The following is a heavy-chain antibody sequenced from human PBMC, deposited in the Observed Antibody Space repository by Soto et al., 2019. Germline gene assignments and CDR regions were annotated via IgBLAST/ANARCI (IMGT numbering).Heavy chain of an antibody. CDR3: ARALMAYCDAFDI. J-gene: IGHJ3*02. D-gene: IGHD2-15*01. Sequence: PPETLSLTCRDSGGSISTYYWSWTRQAPGKRLEWLGYIFHSVATNYNPSLESRVTRSVDTSKSQLPLRLPSVTAADTGVYYCARALMAYCDAFDIWGQGTTVTVS. V-gene: IGHV4-59*01. CDR2: IFHSVAT. CDR1: GGSISTYY.